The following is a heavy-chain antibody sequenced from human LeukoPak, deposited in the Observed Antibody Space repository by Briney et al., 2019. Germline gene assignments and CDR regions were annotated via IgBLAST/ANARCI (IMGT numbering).Heavy chain of an antibody. CDR2: ISSSSSYI. D-gene: IGHD3-3*01. V-gene: IGHV3-21*01. CDR1: GVTFSSYS. Sequence: GGSLGLSCAAYGVTFSSYSMNWVRQAPGKGLEWVSSISSSSSYIYYADSVKGRFTIPRDNAKNSLYPQMNSLRAEDTPVYYCARDWEWYYFDYWGQGTLVTVSS. CDR3: ARDWEWYYFDY. J-gene: IGHJ4*02.